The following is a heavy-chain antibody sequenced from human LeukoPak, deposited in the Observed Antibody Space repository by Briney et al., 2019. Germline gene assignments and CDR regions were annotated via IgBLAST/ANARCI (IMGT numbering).Heavy chain of an antibody. V-gene: IGHV1-2*02. CDR1: GYTFTDYY. CDR3: ARANFLYCSSSTCLFDY. Sequence: ASVKVSCKASGYTFTDYYMHWVRQAPGQGFEWMGWINPNDGGTNYAQKFQGRVTMTRDTSISTAHMEVSRLRSDDTAVYYCARANFLYCSSSTCLFDYWGQGTLVTASS. CDR2: INPNDGGT. J-gene: IGHJ4*02. D-gene: IGHD2-2*01.